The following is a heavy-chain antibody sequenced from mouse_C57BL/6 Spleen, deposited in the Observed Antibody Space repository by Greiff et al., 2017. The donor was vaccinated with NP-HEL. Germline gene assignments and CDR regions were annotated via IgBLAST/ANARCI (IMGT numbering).Heavy chain of an antibody. D-gene: IGHD2-2*01. J-gene: IGHJ1*03. CDR1: GFTFSSYA. CDR3: ARGGMVTTRDWCFDV. V-gene: IGHV5-4*01. Sequence: EVQGVESGGGLVKPGGSLKLSCAASGFTFSSYAMSWVRQTPEKRLEWVATISDGGSYTYYPDNVKGRFTISRDNAKNNLYLQMSHLKSEDTAMYYCARGGMVTTRDWCFDVWGTGTTVTVSS. CDR2: ISDGGSYT.